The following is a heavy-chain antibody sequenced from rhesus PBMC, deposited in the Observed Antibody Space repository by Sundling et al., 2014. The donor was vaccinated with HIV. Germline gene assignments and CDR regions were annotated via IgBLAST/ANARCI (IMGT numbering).Heavy chain of an antibody. CDR1: GYPFTTYS. CDR3: VRTNNWAFDY. V-gene: IGHV1-200*01. CDR2: VNPPDGYR. J-gene: IGHJ4*01. D-gene: IGHD1-38*01. Sequence: QVQLVQSGAEVKRPGASVRLSCKTSGYPFTTYSIDWVRQAPGQGLEWMGWVNPPDGYRTYAQRFQGRVTVTRDTSTSTVYMELSSLRSEDTAVYYCVRTNNWAFDYWGQGSLGHRSPQ.